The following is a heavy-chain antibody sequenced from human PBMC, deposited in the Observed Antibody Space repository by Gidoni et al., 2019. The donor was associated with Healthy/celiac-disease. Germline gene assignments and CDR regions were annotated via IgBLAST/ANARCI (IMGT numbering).Heavy chain of an antibody. D-gene: IGHD3-22*01. CDR3: AGSRGVLRITMIEWAFDI. CDR1: VGTLSSNS. CDR2: IIPIFGTA. Sequence: QVQLVQSGAEVKKPGSSVKVSCKASVGTLSSNSNRWWRQAPGQGLEWMGGIIPIFGTANYAQKFQGRVTITADKSTSTAYMELSSLRSEDTAVYYCAGSRGVLRITMIEWAFDIWGQGTMVTVSS. V-gene: IGHV1-69*06. J-gene: IGHJ3*02.